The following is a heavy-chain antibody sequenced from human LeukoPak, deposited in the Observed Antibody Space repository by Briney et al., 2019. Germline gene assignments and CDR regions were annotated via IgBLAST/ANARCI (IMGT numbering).Heavy chain of an antibody. CDR1: GGSISSSSYY. V-gene: IGHV4-39*01. J-gene: IGHJ3*02. D-gene: IGHD3-22*01. CDR2: IYYSGST. Sequence: SETLSLTCTVPGGSISSSSYYWGWIRQPPGKGLEWIGSIYYSGSTYYNPSLKSRVTISVDTSKNQFSLKLSSVTAADTAVYYCAGPREDYYDSSGYYSLQAFDIWGQGTMVTVSS. CDR3: AGPREDYYDSSGYYSLQAFDI.